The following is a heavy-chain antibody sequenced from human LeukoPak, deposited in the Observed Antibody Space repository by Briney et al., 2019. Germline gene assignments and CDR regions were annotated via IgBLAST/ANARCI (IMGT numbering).Heavy chain of an antibody. D-gene: IGHD6-13*01. V-gene: IGHV4-4*07. CDR2: IYTSGST. CDR3: ARDLGSSWYDAFDI. Sequence: SETLSLTCTVSGGSISSYYWSWIRQPAGKGLEWIGRIYTSGSTNYNPSLKSRVTMSVDTSKNQFSLKLSSVTAADTAVYYCARDLGSSWYDAFDIWGQGTMVTVSS. CDR1: GGSISSYY. J-gene: IGHJ3*02.